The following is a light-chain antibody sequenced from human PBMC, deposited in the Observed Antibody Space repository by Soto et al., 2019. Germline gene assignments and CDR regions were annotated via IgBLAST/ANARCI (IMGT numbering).Light chain of an antibody. CDR1: QSVSTN. Sequence: EIVVTQSPATLSVSPGERATLSCRASQSVSTNLAWYQQRPGQAPRLLIYGASTRATGIPDRFSGSGSGTDFTLTISRLEPEDFAVYYCQQYGSSPWTFGQGTKVDIK. V-gene: IGKV3-20*01. J-gene: IGKJ1*01. CDR3: QQYGSSPWT. CDR2: GAS.